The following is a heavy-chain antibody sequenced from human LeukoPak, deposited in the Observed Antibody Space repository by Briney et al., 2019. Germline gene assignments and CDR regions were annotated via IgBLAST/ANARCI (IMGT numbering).Heavy chain of an antibody. J-gene: IGHJ5*02. CDR1: GYTLTELS. V-gene: IGHV1-24*01. Sequence: ASVKVSCEVSGYTLTELSMHWVRQAPGKGLEWMGGFDPEDGETIYAQKFQGRVTMTEDTSTDTAYMELSSLRSEDTAVYYCATFGGSSWLSIWFDPWGQGTLVTVSS. D-gene: IGHD6-13*01. CDR3: ATFGGSSWLSIWFDP. CDR2: FDPEDGET.